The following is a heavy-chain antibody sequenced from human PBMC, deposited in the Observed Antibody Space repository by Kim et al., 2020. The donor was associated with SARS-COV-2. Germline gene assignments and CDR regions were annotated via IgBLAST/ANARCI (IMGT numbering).Heavy chain of an antibody. Sequence: GGSLRLSCAASGFTFSSYGMYWVRQAPGKGLEWVAVIWYDGSNKYYADSVKGRFTISRDNSKNTLYLQMNSLRAEDTAVYYCARDFIGYYDSSGYYLPNSGSTFDYWGQGTLVTVSS. CDR1: GFTFSSYG. D-gene: IGHD3-22*01. J-gene: IGHJ4*02. V-gene: IGHV3-33*01. CDR2: IWYDGSNK. CDR3: ARDFIGYYDSSGYYLPNSGSTFDY.